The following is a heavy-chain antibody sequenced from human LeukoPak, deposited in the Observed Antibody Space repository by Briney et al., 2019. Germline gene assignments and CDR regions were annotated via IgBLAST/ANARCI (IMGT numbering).Heavy chain of an antibody. V-gene: IGHV1-46*01. CDR1: GYTFTSYY. Sequence: ASVKVSCKASGYTFTSYYMHWVRQAPGQGLEWMGIINPSGGSTSYAQKFQGRVTMTRDMSTSTVYMELSSLRSEDTAVYYCARTKLGYCSGGSCYSGWGVMDVWGKGTTVIVSS. CDR2: INPSGGST. CDR3: ARTKLGYCSGGSCYSGWGVMDV. J-gene: IGHJ6*04. D-gene: IGHD2-15*01.